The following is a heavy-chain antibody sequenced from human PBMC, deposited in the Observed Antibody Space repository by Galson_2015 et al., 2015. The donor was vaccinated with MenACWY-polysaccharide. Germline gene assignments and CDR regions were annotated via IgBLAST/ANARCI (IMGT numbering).Heavy chain of an antibody. V-gene: IGHV3-7*01. J-gene: IGHJ4*02. D-gene: IGHD1-26*01. Sequence: SLRLSCAASGFMFSNSWMAWVRQAPGKGLEWVGNIQYDGSVKYYVDSVKGRFTISRDNAENSVYLQMNSLRAEDTAVYYCARDPEWGANDYWGQGTLVTVSS. CDR3: ARDPEWGANDY. CDR2: IQYDGSVK. CDR1: GFMFSNSW.